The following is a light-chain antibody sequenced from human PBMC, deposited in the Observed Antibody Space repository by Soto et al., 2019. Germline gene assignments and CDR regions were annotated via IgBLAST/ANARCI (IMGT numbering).Light chain of an antibody. J-gene: IGKJ4*01. Sequence: RAGSARSAWVGACDKNTCRASQSISSYLNWYQQKPGKAPKLLIYVASSLQSGVPSRFSGSGSGTDFTLTISSLQPEDSAPYYCQQTYSTPLTFAGGTKLDIK. CDR3: QQTYSTPLT. V-gene: IGKV1-39*01. CDR2: VAS. CDR1: QSISSY.